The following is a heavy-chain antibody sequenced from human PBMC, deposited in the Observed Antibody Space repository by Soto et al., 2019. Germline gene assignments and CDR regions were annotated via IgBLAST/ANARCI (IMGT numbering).Heavy chain of an antibody. CDR3: ARVYDYAGNAHCDF. J-gene: IGHJ4*02. Sequence: EVQLVESGGGLVQPGGSLKLSCAASGFTFTDSAMHWVRQTSGKGLEWVGRVRSKANTYATEYAASVKGRCTISRDDSKSTAYLQMNSLKPEDTAIYYCARVYDYAGNAHCDFWGQGTLVTVSS. CDR2: VRSKANTYAT. CDR1: GFTFTDSA. V-gene: IGHV3-73*01. D-gene: IGHD4-17*01.